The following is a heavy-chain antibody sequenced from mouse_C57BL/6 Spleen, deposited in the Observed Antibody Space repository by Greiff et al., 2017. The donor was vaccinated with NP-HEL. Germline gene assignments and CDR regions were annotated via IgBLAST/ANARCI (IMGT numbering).Heavy chain of an antibody. V-gene: IGHV5-6*01. CDR1: GFTFSSYG. CDR3: ARHDHYGSSGDY. CDR2: ISSGGSYT. Sequence: EVKLQESGGDLVKPGGSLKLSCAASGFTFSSYGMSWVRQTPDKRLEWVATISSGGSYTYYPDSVKGRFTISRDNAKNTLYLQMSSLKSEDTAMYYCARHDHYGSSGDYWGQGTTLTVSS. D-gene: IGHD1-1*01. J-gene: IGHJ2*01.